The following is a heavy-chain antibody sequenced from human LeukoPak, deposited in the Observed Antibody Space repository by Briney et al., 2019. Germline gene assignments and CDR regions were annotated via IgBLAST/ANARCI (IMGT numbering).Heavy chain of an antibody. Sequence: TETLSLTCTVSGDSISSSSYYWGWIRQPPGKGLEWIWSFHHSGSTYYTPSLKSRVTISVDTSKNQFSPKLSSVTAADTAVYQCARLYYYGSGSYLSGFDIWGQGTMVTVSS. J-gene: IGHJ3*02. CDR3: ARLYYYGSGSYLSGFDI. D-gene: IGHD3-10*01. CDR2: FHHSGST. CDR1: GDSISSSSYY. V-gene: IGHV4-39*01.